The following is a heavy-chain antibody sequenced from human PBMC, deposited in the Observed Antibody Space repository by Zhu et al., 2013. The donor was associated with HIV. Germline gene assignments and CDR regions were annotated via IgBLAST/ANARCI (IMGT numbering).Heavy chain of an antibody. V-gene: IGHV1-69*01. J-gene: IGHJ6*02. Sequence: QVQLVQSGAEVKKPGSSVKVSCKASGGTFSSYAISWVRQAPGQGLEWMGGIIPIFGTANYAQKFQGRVTITADESTSTAYMELSSLRSEDTAVYYCAREEGLRIRPNYYYYYGMDVWGQGTTVTVSS. CDR1: GGTFSSYA. CDR2: IIPIFGTA. D-gene: IGHD3-3*01. CDR3: AREEGLRIRPNYYYYYGMDV.